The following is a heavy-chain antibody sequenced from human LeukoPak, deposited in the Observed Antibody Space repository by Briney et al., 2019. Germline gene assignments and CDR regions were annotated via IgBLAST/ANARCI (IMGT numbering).Heavy chain of an antibody. J-gene: IGHJ4*02. D-gene: IGHD6-13*01. CDR1: GGSISSYY. Sequence: SETLSLTCTVSGGSISSYYWSWIRQPPGRGLEWIGYIYYSGSTNYNPSLKSRVTISVNTSKNRFSLKLSSVTAADTAVYYCARHCDSSWQTPFDYWGQGTLVTVSS. V-gene: IGHV4-59*08. CDR3: ARHCDSSWQTPFDY. CDR2: IYYSGST.